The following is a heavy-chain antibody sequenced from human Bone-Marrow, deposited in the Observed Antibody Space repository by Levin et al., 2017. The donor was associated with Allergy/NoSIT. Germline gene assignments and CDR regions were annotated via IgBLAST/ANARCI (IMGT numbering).Heavy chain of an antibody. V-gene: IGHV3-30-3*01. CDR3: ARGEIAPSNYGMDV. D-gene: IGHD2-15*01. J-gene: IGHJ6*02. CDR2: ISYDGSNK. Sequence: LSLTCAASGFTFRSYAMHWVRQAPGKGLEWVAVISYDGSNKYYADSVKGRFTISRDNSKNTLYLQMNSLRAEDTAVYYCARGEIAPSNYGMDVWGQGTTVTVSS. CDR1: GFTFRSYA.